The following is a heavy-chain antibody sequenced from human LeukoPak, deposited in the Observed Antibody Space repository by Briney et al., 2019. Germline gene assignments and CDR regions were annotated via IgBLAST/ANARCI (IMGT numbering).Heavy chain of an antibody. V-gene: IGHV3-11*01. D-gene: IGHD6-13*01. J-gene: IGHJ6*02. CDR3: ALSSISPSYYYGVDV. Sequence: GGSLGLSCAASGFTFSDYYMTWIRQAPGKGLDWVSYIDRSGSNVFYVDSVKGRFIMSRDNTRNSLYLQMHSLRAEDSAVYYCALSSISPSYYYGVDVWGQGTTVTVSS. CDR2: IDRSGSNV. CDR1: GFTFSDYY.